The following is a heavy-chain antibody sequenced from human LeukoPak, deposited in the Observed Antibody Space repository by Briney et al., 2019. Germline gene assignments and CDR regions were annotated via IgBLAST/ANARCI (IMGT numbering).Heavy chain of an antibody. CDR2: INHSGST. Sequence: SETLSLTCAVYGGSFSGYYWSWIRQPPGKGLEWIGEINHSGSTNYNPSLKSRVTISVDTSKNQFSLKLSSVTAADTAVYYCARSMLHYSYYGMDVWGQGTTVTVS. CDR3: ARSMLHYSYYGMDV. D-gene: IGHD2-8*01. J-gene: IGHJ6*02. CDR1: GGSFSGYY. V-gene: IGHV4-34*01.